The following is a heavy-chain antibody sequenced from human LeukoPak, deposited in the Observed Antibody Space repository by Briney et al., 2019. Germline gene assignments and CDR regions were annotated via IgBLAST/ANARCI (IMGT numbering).Heavy chain of an antibody. V-gene: IGHV3-21*01. CDR2: ITSSSSYI. CDR3: ATETNGRHYDY. J-gene: IGHJ4*02. CDR1: GFTFSSYS. Sequence: GGSLRLSCAASGFTFSSYSVNWVRQAPGKGLEWVSSITSSSSYIYYADSVKGRFTISRDNAKSSVYLQMNSLRAEDTAVYYCATETNGRHYDYWGQGTLLTVSS. D-gene: IGHD1-14*01.